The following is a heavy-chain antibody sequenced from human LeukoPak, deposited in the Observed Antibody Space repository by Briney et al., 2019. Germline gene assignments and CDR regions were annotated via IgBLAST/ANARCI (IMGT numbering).Heavy chain of an antibody. CDR3: ARDPYSGGYGDYYYYYMDV. J-gene: IGHJ6*03. Sequence: GGSLRLSCAASGFTFSDYYMSWIRQAPGKGLEWVSYISSSGSTIYYADSVKGRFTISRDNAKNSLYLQINSLRAEDTAVYYCARDPYSGGYGDYYYYYMDVWGKGTTVTISS. CDR1: GFTFSDYY. D-gene: IGHD1-26*01. V-gene: IGHV3-11*04. CDR2: ISSSGSTI.